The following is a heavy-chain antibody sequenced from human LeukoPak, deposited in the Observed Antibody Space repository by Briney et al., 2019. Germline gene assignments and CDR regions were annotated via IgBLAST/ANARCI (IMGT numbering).Heavy chain of an antibody. CDR2: INHSGST. CDR1: GGSFSGYY. CDR3: ARFSRFTGYNWFDP. Sequence: SETLSLTCAVYGGSFSGYYWSWIRQPPGKGLEWIGEINHSGSTDYNPSLKSRVTISVDTSKNQFSLKLSSVTAADTAVYYYARFSRFTGYNWFDPWGQGTLVTVSS. D-gene: IGHD3-3*01. J-gene: IGHJ5*02. V-gene: IGHV4-34*01.